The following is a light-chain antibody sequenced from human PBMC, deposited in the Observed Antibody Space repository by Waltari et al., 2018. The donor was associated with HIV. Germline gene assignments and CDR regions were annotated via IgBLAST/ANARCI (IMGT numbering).Light chain of an antibody. CDR2: KAS. V-gene: IGKV1-5*03. CDR3: QRYNSDLWA. CDR1: QSVSIW. J-gene: IGKJ1*01. Sequence: DIQMTQSPTTLSASVGDRVTIPCRASQSVSIWLAWYQQKPGKDPKLLIYKASNLVTGVPSRVTGSGSGTEFTLTISSLQPDDSATYYCQRYNSDLWAFGQGTKVEIK.